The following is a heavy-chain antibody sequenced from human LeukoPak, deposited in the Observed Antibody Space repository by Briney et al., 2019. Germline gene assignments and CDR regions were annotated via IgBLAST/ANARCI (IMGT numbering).Heavy chain of an antibody. CDR3: ARDALYYYYGMDV. CDR1: GYTFTSYG. V-gene: IGHV1-2*02. CDR2: INPNSGGT. Sequence: ASVKVSCKASGYTFTSYGISWVRQAPGQGLEWMGWINPNSGGTNYAQKFQGRVTMTRDTSISTAYMELSRLRSDDTAVYYCARDALYYYYGMDVWGQGTTVTVSS. J-gene: IGHJ6*02.